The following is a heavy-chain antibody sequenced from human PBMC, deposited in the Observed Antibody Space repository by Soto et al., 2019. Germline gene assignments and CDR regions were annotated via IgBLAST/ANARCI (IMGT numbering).Heavy chain of an antibody. J-gene: IGHJ6*02. CDR3: ARGYYDFWSGYWAYYYYGMDV. Sequence: PSETLSLTCAVYGGSFSGYYWSWIRQPPGKGLERIGEINHSGSTNYNPSLKSRVTISVDTSKNQFSLKLSSVTAADTAVYYCARGYYDFWSGYWAYYYYGMDVWGQGTTVTVSS. CDR1: GGSFSGYY. V-gene: IGHV4-34*01. CDR2: INHSGST. D-gene: IGHD3-3*01.